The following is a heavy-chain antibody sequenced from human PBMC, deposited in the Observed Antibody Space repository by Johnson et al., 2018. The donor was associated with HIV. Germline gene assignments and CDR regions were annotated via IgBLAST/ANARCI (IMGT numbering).Heavy chain of an antibody. Sequence: VQLVESGGGLVQPGGSLRLSCAASGFTVSSNYMSWVRQGPGKGLEWVSVINSGGSTYYADSVKCRFTISRDNSKNTLYLQMNSLRAEDTAVYFCARGCRDGYTCDAFDVWGQGTRVTVSS. V-gene: IGHV3-66*01. J-gene: IGHJ3*01. CDR2: INSGGST. CDR1: GFTVSSNY. CDR3: ARGCRDGYTCDAFDV. D-gene: IGHD5-24*01.